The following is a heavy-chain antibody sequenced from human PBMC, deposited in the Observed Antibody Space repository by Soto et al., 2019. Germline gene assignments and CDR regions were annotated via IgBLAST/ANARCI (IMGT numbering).Heavy chain of an antibody. V-gene: IGHV3-48*02. CDR3: ASVSKYYYDSTGYWYFDY. D-gene: IGHD3-22*01. Sequence: EVQLVESGGGLVQPGGSLRLSCTASKFIFSTYTMTWVRQAPGKGLEWVSYISSSSSTIYYADSVKGRFTISRDNDKSSLYLQMNSLRDEDTAVYYCASVSKYYYDSTGYWYFDYWGQGTLVTVSS. J-gene: IGHJ4*02. CDR2: ISSSSSTI. CDR1: KFIFSTYT.